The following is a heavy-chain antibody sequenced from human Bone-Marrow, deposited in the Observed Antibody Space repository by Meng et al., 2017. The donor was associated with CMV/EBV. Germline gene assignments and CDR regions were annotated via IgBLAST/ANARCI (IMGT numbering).Heavy chain of an antibody. Sequence: ASVKVSCKASGYTFTGYYMHWVRQAPGQGLEWMGWINPNSGGTNYAQKFQGRVTMTRDTSISTAYMELRSLRSDDTAVYYCARDHYDSSGYYYVGELDAFDIWGQGTMVTVSS. CDR3: ARDHYDSSGYYYVGELDAFDI. CDR1: GYTFTGYY. CDR2: INPNSGGT. D-gene: IGHD3-22*01. V-gene: IGHV1-2*02. J-gene: IGHJ3*02.